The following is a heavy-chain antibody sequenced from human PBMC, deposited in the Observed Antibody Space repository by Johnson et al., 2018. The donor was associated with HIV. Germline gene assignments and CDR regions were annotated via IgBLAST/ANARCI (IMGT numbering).Heavy chain of an antibody. Sequence: VQLVESGGGVVQPGTSLRLSCAASGFNFDDYAMHWVRQAPGKGPEWVSGITWNSGSIGYADSVKGRFTISRDNAKNTLYLQMNSLRAEATAVYYCARVTYYNDTQAFDVWGQGTMVTVSS. V-gene: IGHV3-9*01. D-gene: IGHD3-22*01. CDR1: GFNFDDYA. CDR3: ARVTYYNDTQAFDV. CDR2: ITWNSGSI. J-gene: IGHJ3*01.